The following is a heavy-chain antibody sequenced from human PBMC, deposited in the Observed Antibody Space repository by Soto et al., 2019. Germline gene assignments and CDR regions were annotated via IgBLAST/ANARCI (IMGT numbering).Heavy chain of an antibody. CDR2: ISYDGNNK. Sequence: QVQLAESGGGVVQPERSLRLSCAASGFTFSDYGMHWVRQAPGKGLEWVAVISYDGNNKYYADSVKGRITISRDNSKNTLYLQMNSLRAEDTAVYYCARDESGSGSYLDYWGQGTLVTVSS. CDR1: GFTFSDYG. V-gene: IGHV3-30*03. CDR3: ARDESGSGSYLDY. D-gene: IGHD3-10*01. J-gene: IGHJ4*02.